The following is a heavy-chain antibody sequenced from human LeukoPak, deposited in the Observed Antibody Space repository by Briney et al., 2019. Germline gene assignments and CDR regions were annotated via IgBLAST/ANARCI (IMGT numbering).Heavy chain of an antibody. CDR2: IKGDESDD. D-gene: IGHD3-3*01. Sequence: GGSLRLSCAASGFSFSRYWMTWVRQAPGKGLEWVANIKGDESDDHYVASVRGRFTISRDNARRSLYLQMNNLRAEDTGVYYCARVADYDFLSGYYSPFDHWGQGVLVIVSS. V-gene: IGHV3-7*01. CDR3: ARVADYDFLSGYYSPFDH. J-gene: IGHJ4*02. CDR1: GFSFSRYW.